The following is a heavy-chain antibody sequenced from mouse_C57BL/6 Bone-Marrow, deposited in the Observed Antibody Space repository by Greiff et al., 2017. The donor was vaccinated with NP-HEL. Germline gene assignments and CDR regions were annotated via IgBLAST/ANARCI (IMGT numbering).Heavy chain of an antibody. J-gene: IGHJ1*03. V-gene: IGHV5-9-1*02. CDR1: GFTFSSYA. D-gene: IGHD1-1*01. CDR2: ISSGGDYI. CDR3: TRGHYYGSRHWYCDV. Sequence: EVKLMESGEGLVKPGGSLKLSCAASGFTFSSYAMSWVRQTPEKRLEWVAYISSGGDYIYYADTVKGRFTISRDNARNNLYLQRRRLKAEDTGMYYCTRGHYYGSRHWYCDVWGTGTTVADSS.